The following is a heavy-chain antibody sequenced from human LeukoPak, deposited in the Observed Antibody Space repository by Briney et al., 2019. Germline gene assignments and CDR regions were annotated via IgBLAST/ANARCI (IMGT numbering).Heavy chain of an antibody. CDR2: FDRKDCET. CDR1: GYTLTELS. J-gene: IGHJ4*02. Sequence: ASVTVSRMGSGYTLTELSMHWVRQAPGKGLGWVGGFDRKDCETIYAQKFQGRVTMTEDTSTDTAYMELSSLRSEDTAVYYCATGLGLQRTNGDWGQGTLVTVSS. V-gene: IGHV1-24*01. D-gene: IGHD5-18*01. CDR3: ATGLGLQRTNGD.